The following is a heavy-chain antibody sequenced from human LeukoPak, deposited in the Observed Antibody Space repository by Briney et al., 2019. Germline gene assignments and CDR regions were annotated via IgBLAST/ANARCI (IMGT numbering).Heavy chain of an antibody. J-gene: IGHJ4*02. CDR2: INPNSGGT. V-gene: IGHV1-2*02. D-gene: IGHD3-16*02. CDR1: GYTFTGYY. CDR3: ARGGLRLGELSLDNYYFDY. Sequence: ASVKVSCKASGYTFTGYYMHWVRQAPGQGLEWMGWINPNSGGTNYAQKFQGRVTMTRDTSISTAYMELSRLRSGDTAVYYCARGGLRLGELSLDNYYFDYWGQGTLVTVSS.